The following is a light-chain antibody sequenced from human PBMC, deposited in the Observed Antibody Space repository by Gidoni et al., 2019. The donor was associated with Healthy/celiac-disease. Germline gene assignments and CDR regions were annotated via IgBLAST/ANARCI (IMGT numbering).Light chain of an antibody. CDR3: QKYNSAPPNT. CDR1: QGISNY. CDR2: AAS. V-gene: IGKV1-27*01. Sequence: DIQMTQSPSSLSASVGDRVTITCRASQGISNYLAWYQQKPGKVPKLLIYAASTLQSGVPSRFSGSGSGTDFTLTISSRQPEDGATYYCQKYNSAPPNTFGGGTKVEIK. J-gene: IGKJ4*01.